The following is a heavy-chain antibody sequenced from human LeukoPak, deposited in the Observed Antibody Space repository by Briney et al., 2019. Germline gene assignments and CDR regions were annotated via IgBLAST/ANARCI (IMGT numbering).Heavy chain of an antibody. V-gene: IGHV4-39*01. CDR3: ARAHCSSTSCLTNWFDP. J-gene: IGHJ5*02. CDR2: IFYSGIT. CDR1: GGSISSSSYY. D-gene: IGHD2-2*01. Sequence: SETLSLTCTVSGGSISSSSYYWGWIRQPPGKGLEWIGNIFYSGITYYNPSLRSRVTIAIDTSKSQFSLKLTSVTAADTAVYYCARAHCSSTSCLTNWFDPWGQGTLVTVSS.